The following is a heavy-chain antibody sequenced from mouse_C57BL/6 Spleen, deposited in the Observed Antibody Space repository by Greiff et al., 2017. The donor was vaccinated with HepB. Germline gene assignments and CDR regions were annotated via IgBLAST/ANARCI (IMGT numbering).Heavy chain of an antibody. CDR3: ARKGPSYYSLAY. Sequence: QVHVKQPGAELVKPGASVKLSCKASGYTFTSYWMQWVKQRPGQGLEWIGEIDPSDSYTNYNQKFKGKATLTVDTSSSTAYMQLSSLTSEDSAVYYCARKGPSYYSLAYWGQGTLVTVSA. CDR1: GYTFTSYW. D-gene: IGHD2-12*01. V-gene: IGHV1-50*01. J-gene: IGHJ3*01. CDR2: IDPSDSYT.